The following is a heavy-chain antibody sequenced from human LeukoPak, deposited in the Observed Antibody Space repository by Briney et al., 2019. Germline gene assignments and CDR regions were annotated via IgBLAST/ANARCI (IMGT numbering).Heavy chain of an antibody. CDR1: GFSFGSYG. Sequence: GGSLRLSCAACGFSFGSYGLSWVRQAPGKGLQWFSYISGYSGPAYYADSVEGRFTISRDNAKNSVFLQMNSVRAEDTAVYYCARDLDTGNYFFAYSAQGTPVIVSS. J-gene: IGHJ4*02. CDR2: ISGYSGPA. D-gene: IGHD3-9*01. CDR3: ARDLDTGNYFFAY. V-gene: IGHV3-48*04.